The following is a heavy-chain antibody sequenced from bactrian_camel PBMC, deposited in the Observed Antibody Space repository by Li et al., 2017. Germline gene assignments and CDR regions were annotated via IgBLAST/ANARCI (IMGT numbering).Heavy chain of an antibody. CDR1: GSTLHTY. J-gene: IGHJ4*01. Sequence: HVQLVESGGGSALAGGSVRLSRAASGSTLHTYSWFRQAPGQEREGVACIIKGVTTLYHDSVKGRFTISQDNAKNMLYLQMNSLQPEDTAMYYCTASDSPILCAYNYWGQGTQVTVS. CDR3: TASDSPILCAYNY. CDR2: IIKGVTT. V-gene: IGHV3S53*01.